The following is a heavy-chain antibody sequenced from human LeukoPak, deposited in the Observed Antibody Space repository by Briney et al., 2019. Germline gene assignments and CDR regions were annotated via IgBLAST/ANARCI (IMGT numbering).Heavy chain of an antibody. CDR3: ARLSGSYDGYFDY. CDR1: GFTFSSYA. Sequence: PGGSLRLSCAASGFTFSSYAMSWVRQAPGKGLEWVSAISGSGGSTYYADSVKGRFTTSRDNSKNTLYLQMNSLRAEDTAVYYCARLSGSYDGYFDYWGQGTLVTVSS. V-gene: IGHV3-23*01. D-gene: IGHD1-26*01. J-gene: IGHJ4*02. CDR2: ISGSGGST.